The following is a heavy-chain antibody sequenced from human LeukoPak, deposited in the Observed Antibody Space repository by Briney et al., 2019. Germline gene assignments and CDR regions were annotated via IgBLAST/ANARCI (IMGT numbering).Heavy chain of an antibody. CDR3: ATGHYSGYDY. D-gene: IGHD5-12*01. CDR1: GFTFSSYE. V-gene: IGHV3-48*03. Sequence: GGSLRLSCAASGFTFSSYEMNWVRQAPGKGLEWVSYISSSGRTIYYADSVKGRFTISRDNAKNSLYLQMNSLRTEDTAVYYCATGHYSGYDYWGQGTLVTVSS. J-gene: IGHJ4*02. CDR2: ISSSGRTI.